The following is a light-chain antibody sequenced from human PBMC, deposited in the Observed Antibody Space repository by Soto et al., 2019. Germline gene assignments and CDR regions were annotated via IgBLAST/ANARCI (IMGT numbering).Light chain of an antibody. J-gene: IGKJ5*01. CDR1: QSISSY. Sequence: DIHMTQSPSSLSASLGDRVTITCRASQSISSYLNWYQQKPGKAPKLLIYAASSLQSGVPSRFSGSGSGTDFTLTISSLQPEDFATYYCQQSYSTPRFGQGTRLEIK. CDR2: AAS. V-gene: IGKV1-39*01. CDR3: QQSYSTPR.